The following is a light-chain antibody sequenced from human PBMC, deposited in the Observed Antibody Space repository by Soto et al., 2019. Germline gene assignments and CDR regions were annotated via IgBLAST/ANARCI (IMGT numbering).Light chain of an antibody. CDR2: SNN. Sequence: QSVLTQPPSASGTPGQRVTISCSGSGSNIGSTTVNWYQQLPGTAPKLLIYSNNQRPSGVPDRFSGSKSGTSASLAISGLQSEDEADYDCAAWDDSLNGWVFGGGTKLTVL. CDR1: GSNIGSTT. V-gene: IGLV1-44*01. J-gene: IGLJ3*02. CDR3: AAWDDSLNGWV.